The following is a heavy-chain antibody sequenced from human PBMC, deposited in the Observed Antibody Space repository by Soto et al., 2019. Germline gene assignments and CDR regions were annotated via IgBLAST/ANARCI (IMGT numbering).Heavy chain of an antibody. J-gene: IGHJ6*02. D-gene: IGHD3-9*01. Sequence: SVKVSCKASGGTFSSYAISWVRQAPGQGLEWMGGIIPIFGTANYAQKFQGRVTITADESTSTAYMELSSLRSEDTAVYYCARDRYEILTGYYYYYGMDVWGQGTTVTVSS. CDR3: ARDRYEILTGYYYYYGMDV. CDR2: IIPIFGTA. V-gene: IGHV1-69*13. CDR1: GGTFSSYA.